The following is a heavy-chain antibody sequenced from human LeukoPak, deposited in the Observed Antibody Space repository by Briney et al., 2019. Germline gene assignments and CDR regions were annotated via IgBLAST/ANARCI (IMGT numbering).Heavy chain of an antibody. CDR1: GFSFSSYD. J-gene: IGHJ4*02. V-gene: IGHV3-13*01. CDR3: ARSVAGTDEIDS. D-gene: IGHD6-19*01. Sequence: GGSLRLSCAGSGFSFSSYDMLWVRQAPGKGLEWVSAISSGGDTYYAGSVKGRFTISRESAKNSFYLQMNSLSAGDTAVYFCARSVAGTDEIDSWGQGTLVTVSS. CDR2: ISSGGDT.